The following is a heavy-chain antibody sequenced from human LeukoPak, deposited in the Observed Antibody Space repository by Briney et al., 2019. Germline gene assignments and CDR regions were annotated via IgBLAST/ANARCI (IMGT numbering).Heavy chain of an antibody. CDR1: GDSISSYY. D-gene: IGHD3-10*01. CDR2: IYYSGST. CDR3: ARHLNMVRGVFDY. V-gene: IGHV4-59*08. J-gene: IGHJ4*02. Sequence: SETLSLTCTVSGDSISSYYWSWIRQPPGKGLEWIGYIYYSGSTNYNPSLKSRVTISVDTSKNQFSLKLNSVTAADTAVYYCARHLNMVRGVFDYWGQGTLVTVFS.